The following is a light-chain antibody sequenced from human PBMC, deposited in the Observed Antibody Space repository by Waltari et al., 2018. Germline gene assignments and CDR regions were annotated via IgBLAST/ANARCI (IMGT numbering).Light chain of an antibody. CDR3: QHYDGVPPWT. Sequence: DIQMTQSPSSLSASVGDRVTITCQASRDINNYLNWYQQKPGKAPKLLIYDASTLETGVPSRFSGSGSGTEFVFTISRLQSEDIATYYCQHYDGVPPWTFGQGTRVDFK. CDR2: DAS. V-gene: IGKV1-33*01. J-gene: IGKJ1*01. CDR1: RDINNY.